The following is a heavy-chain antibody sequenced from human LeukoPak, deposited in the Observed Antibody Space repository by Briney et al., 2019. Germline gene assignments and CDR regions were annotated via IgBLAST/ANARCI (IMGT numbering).Heavy chain of an antibody. D-gene: IGHD1-26*01. J-gene: IGHJ4*02. CDR3: ARSDSGSYNY. Sequence: PGGSLRLSCAASGFTVSSNYMSWVRQAPGKGLEWVSVIYSGGSTYYADSVKGRFTISRDNSKNTPYLQMSSLRAEDTAAYYCARSDSGSYNYWGQGTLVTVSS. V-gene: IGHV3-66*01. CDR2: IYSGGST. CDR1: GFTVSSNY.